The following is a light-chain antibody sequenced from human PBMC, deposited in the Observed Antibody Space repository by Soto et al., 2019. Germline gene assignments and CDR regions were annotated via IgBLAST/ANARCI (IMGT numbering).Light chain of an antibody. Sequence: QSALTQPDSVSGSPGQSIVISCTGASSDVVSYNIVSWYQQHPGKVPKLVIYDVSIRPSGVSDRFSGSKSGNTSSLTISGLQAEDEADYYCTSFTTSNTHVFGTGTKLTVL. J-gene: IGLJ1*01. CDR1: SSDVVSYNI. CDR3: TSFTTSNTHV. CDR2: DVS. V-gene: IGLV2-14*02.